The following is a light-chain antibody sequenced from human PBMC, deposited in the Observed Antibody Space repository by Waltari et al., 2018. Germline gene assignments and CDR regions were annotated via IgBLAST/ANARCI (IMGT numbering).Light chain of an antibody. Sequence: DIVMIQSPVSLPVSPGEPASISCRSSQSPLHSNGNIYLDWYVQKPGQSPQLLIYSVSNRASGVPDRFSGSGSGTDFTLKINRVEAEDVGVYYCMNAVQTLTFGGGTKVEIK. CDR1: QSPLHSNGNIY. V-gene: IGKV2-28*01. CDR3: MNAVQTLT. CDR2: SVS. J-gene: IGKJ4*01.